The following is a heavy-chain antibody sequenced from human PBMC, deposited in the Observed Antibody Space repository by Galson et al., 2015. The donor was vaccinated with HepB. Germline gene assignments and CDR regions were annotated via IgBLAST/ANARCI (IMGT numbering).Heavy chain of an antibody. CDR1: GFPFRRYG. CDR2: ISGSESKA. V-gene: IGHV3-23*01. J-gene: IGHJ6*02. CDR3: AKGLYDTYYYYSTMDV. Sequence: SQRLSCAASGFPFRRYGLSWVRQAPGQGLEWVAGISGSESKAYYADSVNGRFTITRDTSKNTLYLQLSRLRADDTAVYYCAKGLYDTYYYYSTMDVWGQGTTVSVS. D-gene: IGHD2/OR15-2a*01.